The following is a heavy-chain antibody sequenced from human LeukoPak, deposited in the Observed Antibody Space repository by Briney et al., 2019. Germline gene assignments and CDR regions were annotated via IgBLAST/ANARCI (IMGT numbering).Heavy chain of an antibody. CDR2: LSPDGSSS. D-gene: IGHD3-22*01. J-gene: IGHJ4*02. Sequence: GGSLRLSCAASGFTFSTYWMHWVRQAPGKGLVWVSRLSPDGSSSIYADSVKGRFTVSRDNAKNTLYLQMNSLRAEDTAVYYCGIRDTSAYYVFWGQGTLVTVSS. CDR1: GFTFSTYW. CDR3: GIRDTSAYYVF. V-gene: IGHV3-74*01.